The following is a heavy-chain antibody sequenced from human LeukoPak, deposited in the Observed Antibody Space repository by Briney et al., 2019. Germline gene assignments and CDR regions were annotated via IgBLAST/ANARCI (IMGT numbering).Heavy chain of an antibody. CDR1: GFTFSGSA. J-gene: IGHJ4*02. V-gene: IGHV3-73*01. CDR3: TRHGPQYYSDSSGPSLDY. D-gene: IGHD3-22*01. Sequence: GSLRLSCAASGFTFSGSAMHWVRQASGKGLEWVGRIRSKANGYATAYAASVKGRFTISRDDSKNTAYLQMNSLKTEDTAVYYCTRHGPQYYSDSSGPSLDYWGQGTLVTVTS. CDR2: IRSKANGYAT.